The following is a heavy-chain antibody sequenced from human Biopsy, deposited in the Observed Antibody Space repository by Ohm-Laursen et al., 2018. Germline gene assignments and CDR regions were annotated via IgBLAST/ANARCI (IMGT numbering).Heavy chain of an antibody. CDR1: GYTLTVLS. Sequence: ASVNASCKVSGYTLTVLSMHWVRQAPGKGIEWMGGFAPENGKTIYAQKFQGRVTMTEDTSTDTAYMELSNLRSEDTAVYYCAGGINNWNVNYWGQGTLVIVSS. CDR3: AGGINNWNVNY. V-gene: IGHV1-24*01. J-gene: IGHJ4*02. CDR2: FAPENGKT. D-gene: IGHD1-20*01.